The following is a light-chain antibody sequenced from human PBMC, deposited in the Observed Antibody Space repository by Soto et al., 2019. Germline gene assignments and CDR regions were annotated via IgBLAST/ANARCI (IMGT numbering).Light chain of an antibody. CDR3: SSFTSSDTLVV. J-gene: IGLJ2*01. V-gene: IGLV2-14*03. CDR1: SSDVGGYNF. Sequence: QSVLPQPASVSGSPGQSIIISCTGTSSDVGGYNFVSWYQHHPAKAPKLMIYDVSNRPSGVSNRFSGSKSGNTASLTISGLQAEDEAHYYCSSFTSSDTLVVFGGGTKVTVL. CDR2: DVS.